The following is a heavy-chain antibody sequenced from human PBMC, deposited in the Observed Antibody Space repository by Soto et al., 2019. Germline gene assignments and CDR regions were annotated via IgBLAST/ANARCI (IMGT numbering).Heavy chain of an antibody. D-gene: IGHD3-16*01. J-gene: IGHJ3*02. CDR3: ARDPYPGRRGDAFDI. CDR1: GFTFSSYA. V-gene: IGHV3-30-3*01. CDR2: ISYDGSNK. Sequence: QVQLVESGGGVVQPGRSLRLSCAASGFTFSSYAMHWVRQAPGKGLEWVAVISYDGSNKYYADSVKGRFTISRNNSKNTLYLQMNRLRAEDTAVYYCARDPYPGRRGDAFDIWGQGTMVTVSS.